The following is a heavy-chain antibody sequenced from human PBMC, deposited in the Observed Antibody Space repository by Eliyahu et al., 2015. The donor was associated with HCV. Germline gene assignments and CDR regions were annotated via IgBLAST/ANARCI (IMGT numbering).Heavy chain of an antibody. V-gene: IGHV3-23*01. CDR3: AKVNFLGDYGDYKSY. J-gene: IGHJ4*02. CDR1: GFTFXRYA. CDR2: ISGSGGST. Sequence: EVQLLESGGGLVQPGGSLRLSCAASGFTFXRYAMSWVRQAPGKGLEWVSAISGSGGSTYYADPVKGRFTISRDNSKNTLYLQMNSLRAEDTAVYYCAKVNFLGDYGDYKSYWGQGTLVTVSS. D-gene: IGHD4-17*01.